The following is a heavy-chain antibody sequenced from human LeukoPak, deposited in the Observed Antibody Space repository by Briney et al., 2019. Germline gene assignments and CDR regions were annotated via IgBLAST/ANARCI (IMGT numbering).Heavy chain of an antibody. CDR2: ISGSGGST. CDR1: GFTFSSNA. J-gene: IGHJ5*02. V-gene: IGHV3-23*01. CDR3: ARPPSTGAPGTP. D-gene: IGHD5/OR15-5a*01. Sequence: GGSLRLSCAASGFTFSSNAMTWVRQAPGKGLEWVSAISGSGGSTYYADSVKGRFTISRDNAKNSLYLQMNSLRAEDTAVYYCARPPSTGAPGTPWGQGTLVTVSS.